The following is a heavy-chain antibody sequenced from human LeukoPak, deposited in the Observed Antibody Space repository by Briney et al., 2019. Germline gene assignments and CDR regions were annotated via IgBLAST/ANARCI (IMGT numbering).Heavy chain of an antibody. V-gene: IGHV1-18*01. CDR3: ARGLGRDGYSYAFDI. CDR2: ISGYDGNT. J-gene: IGHJ3*02. D-gene: IGHD5-24*01. CDR1: GYTFTNYG. Sequence: ASVKVSCKASGYTFTNYGVNWVRQAPGQGLEYMGWISGYDGNTNYAQKVQGRVTMTADISTSTAYMELRSLRSDDTAVYYCARGLGRDGYSYAFDIWGQGTMVTVSS.